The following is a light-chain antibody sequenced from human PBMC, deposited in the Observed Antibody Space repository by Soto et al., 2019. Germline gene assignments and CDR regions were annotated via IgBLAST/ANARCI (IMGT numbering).Light chain of an antibody. J-gene: IGLJ1*01. Sequence: QSVLTQPASVSGSPGQSITISCSGTSSDVGGYNYVSWYQQNPGKAPKLIIYEVSNRPSGVSNRFSGSKSGNTASLTISGLQAEDEADYYCISYSGSSSSYVFGTGTKGTVL. CDR3: ISYSGSSSSYV. CDR1: SSDVGGYNY. V-gene: IGLV2-14*01. CDR2: EVS.